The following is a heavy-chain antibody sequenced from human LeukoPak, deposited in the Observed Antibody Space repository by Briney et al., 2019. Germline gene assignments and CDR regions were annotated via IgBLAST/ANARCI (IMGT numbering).Heavy chain of an antibody. D-gene: IGHD2-2*01. V-gene: IGHV3-9*01. Sequence: GGSLRLSCAASGFPFYDYAMHWVRHAPGKGLEWVSGIRWSTDSVGYADSVRGRFTNSRDKAKNSLYLQMNSLRAEDTALYYCVKDFGQTTAAIAYWGQGTLVTVSS. CDR1: GFPFYDYA. CDR2: IRWSTDSV. CDR3: VKDFGQTTAAIAY. J-gene: IGHJ4*02.